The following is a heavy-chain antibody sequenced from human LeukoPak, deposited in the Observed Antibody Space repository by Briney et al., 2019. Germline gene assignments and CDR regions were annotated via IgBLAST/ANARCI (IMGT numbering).Heavy chain of an antibody. CDR3: ARDALMTTVSY. D-gene: IGHD4-17*01. Sequence: GGSLRLSCAASGFTVSSNYMSWVRQAPGKGLEWVSVIYSGGSTYYADSVKGRFTISRDNFKNTLYLQMNSLRAEDTAVYYCARDALMTTVSYWGQGTLVTVSS. J-gene: IGHJ4*02. CDR1: GFTVSSNY. CDR2: IYSGGST. V-gene: IGHV3-53*01.